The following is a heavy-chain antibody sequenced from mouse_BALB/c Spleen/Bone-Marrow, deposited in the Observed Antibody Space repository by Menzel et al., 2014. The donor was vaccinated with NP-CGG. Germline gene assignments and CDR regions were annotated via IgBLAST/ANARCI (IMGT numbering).Heavy chain of an antibody. CDR1: GYTFTSYW. J-gene: IGHJ2*01. V-gene: IGHV1-7*01. Sequence: QVQLKESGTELAKPGASVKMSCKASGYTFTSYWMHWVKQRPGQGLEWIGYINPSTGYTEFYQNFKDKATLTADKSSSTAYVQLSSLTSEDSAVYYCARSGDYGQFDYWGQGTTLTVSS. CDR2: INPSTGYT. CDR3: ARSGDYGQFDY. D-gene: IGHD2-4*01.